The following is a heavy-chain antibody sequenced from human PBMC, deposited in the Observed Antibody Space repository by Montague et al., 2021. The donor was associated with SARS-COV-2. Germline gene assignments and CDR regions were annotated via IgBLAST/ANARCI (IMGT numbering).Heavy chain of an antibody. V-gene: IGHV3-23*01. Sequence: SLRLSCAASGFPFSSYAMSWFRQAPGKGLEWVSGIVNNGRKSFYADSVKGRFVISRDNSDKMVYLQLNSLRAEDTAIYYCAKETAAIGNPLFDSWGQGTLITVSS. CDR2: IVNNGRKS. CDR1: GFPFSSYA. CDR3: AKETAAIGNPLFDS. J-gene: IGHJ4*02. D-gene: IGHD4-23*01.